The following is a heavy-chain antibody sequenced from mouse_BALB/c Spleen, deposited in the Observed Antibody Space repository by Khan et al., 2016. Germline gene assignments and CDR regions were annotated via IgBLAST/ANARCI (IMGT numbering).Heavy chain of an antibody. J-gene: IGHJ4*01. V-gene: IGHV5-6-5*01. CDR3: AREENALDY. Sequence: EVELVESGGGLVKPGGSLKFSCAASGFTFSSYAMSWVRQTPEKRLEWVASISSGGTTYYPDSVKGRFTISRADARNILYLQMNSLRSEDTAIYYCAREENALDYWGQGTSVTVSS. CDR2: ISSGGTT. CDR1: GFTFSSYA.